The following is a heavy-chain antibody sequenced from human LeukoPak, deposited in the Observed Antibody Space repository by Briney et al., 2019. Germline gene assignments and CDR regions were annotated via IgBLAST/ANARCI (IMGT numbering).Heavy chain of an antibody. D-gene: IGHD5-24*01. Sequence: SETLSLTCTVSGGSVSSSSYYWGWIRQPPGKGLEWIGSIYYSGSTYYNPSLKSRVTISVDTSKNQFSLKLSSVTAADTAVYYCARHSVATISFDYWGQGTLVTVSS. CDR2: IYYSGST. CDR3: ARHSVATISFDY. J-gene: IGHJ4*02. CDR1: GGSVSSSSYY. V-gene: IGHV4-39*01.